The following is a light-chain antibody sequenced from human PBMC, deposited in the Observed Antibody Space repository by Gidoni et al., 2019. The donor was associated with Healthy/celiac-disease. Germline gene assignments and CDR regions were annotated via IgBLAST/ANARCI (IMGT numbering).Light chain of an antibody. CDR3: QQRSNWPLIT. Sequence: EIVLTQSPATLSLSPGERATLSCRASQSVSSYLAWYQQKPGQAPRLLIYDASNRSTGIPAMFSGSGSVTDFTLTISSLEPEDFAVYYCQQRSNWPLITFGQGTRLEIK. CDR1: QSVSSY. CDR2: DAS. V-gene: IGKV3-11*01. J-gene: IGKJ5*01.